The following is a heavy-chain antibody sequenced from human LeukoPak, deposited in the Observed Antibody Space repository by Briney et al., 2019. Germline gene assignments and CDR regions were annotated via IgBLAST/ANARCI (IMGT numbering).Heavy chain of an antibody. V-gene: IGHV3-7*01. CDR1: GLTFSSYY. CDR3: ARQDYYDKGDGMDV. J-gene: IGHJ6*02. Sequence: GGSLRLSCAASGLTFSSYYMSWVRQAPGKGLEWVANIKEDGSEKYYVDSVKGRFTVSRDNAKNSLYLQMNSLRAEDTAVYYRARQDYYDKGDGMDVWGQGTTVTVS. D-gene: IGHD3-22*01. CDR2: IKEDGSEK.